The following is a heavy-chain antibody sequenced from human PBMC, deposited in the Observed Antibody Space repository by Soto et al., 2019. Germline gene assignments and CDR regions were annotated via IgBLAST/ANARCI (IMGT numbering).Heavy chain of an antibody. J-gene: IGHJ4*02. V-gene: IGHV1-18*04. D-gene: IGHD4-4*01. Sequence: GASVKVSCKTSGYTFSAYYMHWVRQAPGQGLEWMGWISGYNGDTNYAQKVKGRVTMTADTSTSTAYLELRSLRYNDTAVYYCARGLGCVEYSEYCYFDLWGQGTRVTVS. CDR3: ARGLGCVEYSEYCYFDL. CDR2: ISGYNGDT. CDR1: GYTFSAYY.